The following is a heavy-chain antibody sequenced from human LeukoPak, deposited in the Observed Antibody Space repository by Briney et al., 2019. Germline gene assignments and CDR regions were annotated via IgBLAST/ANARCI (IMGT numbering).Heavy chain of an antibody. CDR1: GGTFSSYA. V-gene: IGHV1-69*01. CDR2: IIPIFGTA. D-gene: IGHD6-13*01. J-gene: IGHJ4*02. CDR3: AREVDSSSWFLDY. Sequence: SVRVSCKASGGTFSSYAISWVRQAPGQGLEWMGGIIPIFGTANYAQKFQGRVTITADESTSTAYMELSSLRSEDTAVYYCAREVDSSSWFLDYWGQGTLVTVSS.